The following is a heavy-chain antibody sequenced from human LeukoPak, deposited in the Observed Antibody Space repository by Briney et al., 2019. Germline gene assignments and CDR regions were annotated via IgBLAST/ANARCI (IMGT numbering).Heavy chain of an antibody. V-gene: IGHV4-59*08. Sequence: SETLSLICTVSGGSISSYYWSWIRQPLGKGLEWIGYIYYSGSTNYNPSLKSRVTILVDTSKNQFSLKLSSVTAADTAVYYCARSGYFPDWYFDLWGRGTLVTVSS. J-gene: IGHJ2*01. CDR1: GGSISSYY. D-gene: IGHD3-22*01. CDR3: ARSGYFPDWYFDL. CDR2: IYYSGST.